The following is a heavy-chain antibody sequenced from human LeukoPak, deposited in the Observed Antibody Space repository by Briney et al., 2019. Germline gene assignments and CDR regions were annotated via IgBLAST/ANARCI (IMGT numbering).Heavy chain of an antibody. J-gene: IGHJ4*02. V-gene: IGHV1-8*01. D-gene: IGHD1-7*01. CDR2: MNPNSGNT. Sequence: ASVKVSCKASGYTFTSYDINWVRQATGQGLEWMGRMNPNSGNTGYAQKFQGRVTMTRNTSISTAYMELSSLRSEDTAVYYCARASRYNWNYGRTYYFDYWGQGTLVTVSS. CDR3: ARASRYNWNYGRTYYFDY. CDR1: GYTFTSYD.